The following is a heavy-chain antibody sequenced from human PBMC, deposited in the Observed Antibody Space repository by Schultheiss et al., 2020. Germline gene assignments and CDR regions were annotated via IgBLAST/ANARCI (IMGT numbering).Heavy chain of an antibody. V-gene: IGHV3-23*01. CDR3: ASSVTTMWGFDP. CDR1: GFTFSSYS. CDR2: ISGSGGST. D-gene: IGHD4-11*01. J-gene: IGHJ5*02. Sequence: GGSLRLSCAASGFTFSSYSMNWVRQAPGKGLEWVSAISGSGGSTYYADSVKGRFTISRDNSKNTLYLQMNSLRAEDTAVYYCASSVTTMWGFDPWGQGTLVTVAS.